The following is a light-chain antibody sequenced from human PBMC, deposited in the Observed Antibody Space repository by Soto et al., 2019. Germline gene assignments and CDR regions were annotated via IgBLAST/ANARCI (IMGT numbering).Light chain of an antibody. CDR1: QGIDTS. Sequence: LTQSQSSLSASVGVRVAISSRASQGIDTSLAWYQQKQGKDHKLLIYAQSNFQSGVTSRFSGSGSGTHFTLTIRSLQPEDFATYYCQQLHGYPITFGKGTRLEIK. V-gene: IGKV1-9*01. CDR2: AQS. J-gene: IGKJ5*01. CDR3: QQLHGYPIT.